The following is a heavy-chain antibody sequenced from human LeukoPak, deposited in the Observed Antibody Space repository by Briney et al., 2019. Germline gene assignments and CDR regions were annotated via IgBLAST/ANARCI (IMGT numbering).Heavy chain of an antibody. V-gene: IGHV1-2*02. CDR3: ATDPAYEVSLP. CDR1: GYSFTGYY. J-gene: IGHJ5*02. Sequence: ASVKVSCKASGYSFTGYYMHWVRQAPGQGLERMGWINPNSGGTNYAQKFQGRVTMTRDTSISTAYMELSRLRSDDTAVYYCATDPAYEVSLPWGQGTLVTVSS. CDR2: INPNSGGT. D-gene: IGHD3-16*02.